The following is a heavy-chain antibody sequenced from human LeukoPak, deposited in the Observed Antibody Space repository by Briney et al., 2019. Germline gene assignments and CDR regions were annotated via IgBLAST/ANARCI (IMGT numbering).Heavy chain of an antibody. Sequence: GGSLRLSCAASGFSFDDYAMHWVRQAPGKGLEWVSGINWNSGSIVYADSVKGRFTISRDNAKNSLYLQMNSLRAEDTAVYYCARVEDYDILTGFDYWGQGTLVTVSS. V-gene: IGHV3-9*01. CDR3: ARVEDYDILTGFDY. D-gene: IGHD3-9*01. CDR2: INWNSGSI. CDR1: GFSFDDYA. J-gene: IGHJ4*02.